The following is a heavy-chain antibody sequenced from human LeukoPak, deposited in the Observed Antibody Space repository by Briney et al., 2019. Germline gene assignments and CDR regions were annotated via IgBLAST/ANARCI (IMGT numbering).Heavy chain of an antibody. CDR1: GFTFSSYS. Sequence: GGSLRLSCAASGFTFSSYSMNWVRQAPGKGLEWVSYISSSSSTIYYADSVKGRFTISRDNAKNSLYLQMNSLRDEDTAVYYCARDPSAGGYCSSTSCYTELRGYFDYWGQGTLVTVSS. CDR2: ISSSSSTI. D-gene: IGHD2-2*02. J-gene: IGHJ4*02. V-gene: IGHV3-48*02. CDR3: ARDPSAGGYCSSTSCYTELRGYFDY.